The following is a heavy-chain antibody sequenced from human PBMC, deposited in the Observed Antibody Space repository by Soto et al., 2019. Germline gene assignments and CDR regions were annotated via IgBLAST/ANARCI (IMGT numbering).Heavy chain of an antibody. V-gene: IGHV3-23*01. J-gene: IGHJ4*02. CDR1: GFTFSGYA. CDR3: AKLRISQNCSGGSCYGQVRIFDY. CDR2: ISGSGGST. Sequence: PGGSLRLSCAASGFTFSGYAMSWVRQAPGKGLEWVSAISGSGGSTYYADSVKGRFTISRDNSKNTLYLQMNSLRAEDTAVYYCAKLRISQNCSGGSCYGQVRIFDYWGQGTLVTVSS. D-gene: IGHD2-15*01.